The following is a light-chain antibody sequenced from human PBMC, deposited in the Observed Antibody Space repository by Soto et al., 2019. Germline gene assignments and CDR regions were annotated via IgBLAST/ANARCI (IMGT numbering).Light chain of an antibody. CDR2: KAS. Sequence: TQSPSTVSGSGGGRVTSACRASQTISSWLAWYQQKPGKAPKLLIYKASTLKSGVPSRFSGSGSGTEFTLTISSLQPDDFATYYCQHYNSYSEAFGQGANVDIK. V-gene: IGKV1-5*03. J-gene: IGKJ1*01. CDR3: QHYNSYSEA. CDR1: QTISSW.